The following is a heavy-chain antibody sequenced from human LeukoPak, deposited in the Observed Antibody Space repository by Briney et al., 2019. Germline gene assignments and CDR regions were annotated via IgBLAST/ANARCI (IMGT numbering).Heavy chain of an antibody. CDR3: ARDQSPSRSGGVWYDAFDI. CDR2: LKRDGSVQ. CDR1: GFRFSNSW. D-gene: IGHD6-19*01. J-gene: IGHJ3*02. V-gene: IGHV3-7*01. Sequence: GESLQISCVASGFRFSNSWMTWVRQVPGEGLEWVANLKRDGSVQNYGDSVKGRFTLSRDNAKNSLYLQMHNLRDEDTGIYYCARDQSPSRSGGVWYDAFDIWGLGTMVPVSS.